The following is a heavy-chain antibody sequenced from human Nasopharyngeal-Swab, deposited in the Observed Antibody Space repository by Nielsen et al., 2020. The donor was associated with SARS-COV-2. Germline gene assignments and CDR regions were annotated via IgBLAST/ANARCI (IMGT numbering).Heavy chain of an antibody. D-gene: IGHD2-2*01. V-gene: IGHV1-18*01. CDR1: GYTFISYV. CDR3: ARRSSSTSCCNWYFDL. Sequence: ASVKVSCKASGYTFISYVISWVRPDPGQGLEGMGWISAYNGNTNYAQKLQGRVTMTTDTSTSTAYMELRSLRSDDTAVYYCARRSSSTSCCNWYFDLWGRGTLVTVSS. CDR2: ISAYNGNT. J-gene: IGHJ2*01.